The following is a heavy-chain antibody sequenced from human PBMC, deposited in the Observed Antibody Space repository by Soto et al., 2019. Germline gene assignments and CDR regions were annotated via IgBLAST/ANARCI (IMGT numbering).Heavy chain of an antibody. D-gene: IGHD1-1*01. J-gene: IGHJ6*02. V-gene: IGHV1-18*01. Sequence: VASVKVSCKASGYTFTSYGISWVRQAPGQGLEWMGWISAYNGNTNYAQKLQGRVTMTTGTSTSTAYMELRSLRSDDTAVYYCARDIGWHDVSVGYYYYGMDVWGQGTTATVSS. CDR2: ISAYNGNT. CDR1: GYTFTSYG. CDR3: ARDIGWHDVSVGYYYYGMDV.